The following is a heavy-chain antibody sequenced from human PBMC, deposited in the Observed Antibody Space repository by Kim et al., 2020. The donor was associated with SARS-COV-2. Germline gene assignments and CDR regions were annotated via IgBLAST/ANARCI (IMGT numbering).Heavy chain of an antibody. J-gene: IGHJ3*02. Sequence: YHTPSLKRRVAISVDRSKKQFSLKLSSVTAADTAVYYCARAWAAEHACAIWCQGTMVTVSS. CDR3: ARAWAAEHACAI. V-gene: IGHV4-30-2*01. D-gene: IGHD6-13*01.